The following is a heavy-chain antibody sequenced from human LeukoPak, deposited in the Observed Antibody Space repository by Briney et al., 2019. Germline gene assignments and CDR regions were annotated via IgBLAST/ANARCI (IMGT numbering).Heavy chain of an antibody. J-gene: IGHJ4*02. V-gene: IGHV4-39*07. Sequence: PSETLSLTCTVSGGSISSSSYYWGWIRQPPGKGLEWIGSIYYSGSTYYNPSLKSRVTISVDTSKNQFSLKLSSVTAADTAVYYCARGVRSSPFDYWGQGTLVTVSS. CDR2: IYYSGST. CDR3: ARGVRSSPFDY. D-gene: IGHD6-13*01. CDR1: GGSISSSSYY.